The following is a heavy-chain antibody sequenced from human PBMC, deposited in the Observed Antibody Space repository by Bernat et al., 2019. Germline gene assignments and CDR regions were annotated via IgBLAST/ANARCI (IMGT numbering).Heavy chain of an antibody. CDR2: IVVGSGNT. Sequence: QMQLVQSGPEVKKPGTSVKVSCKASGFTFTSSAVQWVRQARGQRLEWIGWIVVGSGNTNYAQKLQERVTITRDMSTSTAYMELSSLRSEDTAVYYCAALIGSGYYWDFDYWGQGTLVTVSS. J-gene: IGHJ4*02. CDR3: AALIGSGYYWDFDY. V-gene: IGHV1-58*01. CDR1: GFTFTSSA. D-gene: IGHD3-22*01.